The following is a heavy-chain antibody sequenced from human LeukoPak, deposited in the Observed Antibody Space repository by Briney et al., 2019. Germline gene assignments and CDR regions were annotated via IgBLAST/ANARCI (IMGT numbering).Heavy chain of an antibody. CDR1: GGSFSGYY. D-gene: IGHD3-22*01. CDR3: ARRPPKNLGYYYDSSGYGNY. J-gene: IGHJ4*02. CDR2: INHSGST. Sequence: SETLSLTCAVYGGSFSGYYWSWIRQPPGKGLEWIGEINHSGSTNYNPSLKSRVTISVDTSKNQFSLKLSSVTAADTAVYYCARRPPKNLGYYYDSSGYGNYWGQGTLVTVSS. V-gene: IGHV4-34*01.